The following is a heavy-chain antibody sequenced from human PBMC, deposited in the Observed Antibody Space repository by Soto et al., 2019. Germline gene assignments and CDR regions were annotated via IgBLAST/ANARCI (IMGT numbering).Heavy chain of an antibody. CDR2: INHSGST. V-gene: IGHV4-34*01. Sequence: QVQLQQWGAGLLKPSETLSLTCAVYGGSFSGYYWSWIRQPPGKGLEWIGEINHSGSTNYNPSLKSRVPISVDTSKNQFSLKLSSVTAADTAVYYCARDRLGFMGVDVWGKGTTVTVSS. CDR3: ARDRLGFMGVDV. D-gene: IGHD3-16*01. CDR1: GGSFSGYY. J-gene: IGHJ6*04.